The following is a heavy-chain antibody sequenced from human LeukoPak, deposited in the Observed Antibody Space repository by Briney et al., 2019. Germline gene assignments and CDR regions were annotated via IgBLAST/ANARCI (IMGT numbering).Heavy chain of an antibody. CDR3: ARGVGYDYNFDY. CDR2: IYHSGST. Sequence: PSETLSLTCTVSGGSVSSGSYYWSWIRQPPGKGLEWIGYIYHSGSTYYNPSLKSRVTISVDRSKNQFSLKLSSVTAADTAVYYCARGVGYDYNFDYWAREPWSPSPQ. J-gene: IGHJ4*02. D-gene: IGHD5-12*01. V-gene: IGHV4-30-2*01. CDR1: GGSVSSGSYY.